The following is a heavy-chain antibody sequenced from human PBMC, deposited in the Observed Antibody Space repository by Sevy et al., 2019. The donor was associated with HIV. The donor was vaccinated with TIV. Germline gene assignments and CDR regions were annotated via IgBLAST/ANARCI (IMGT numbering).Heavy chain of an antibody. CDR1: GGSFSGYY. D-gene: IGHD2-2*01. CDR2: INHSGST. V-gene: IGHV4-34*01. J-gene: IGHJ6*02. Sequence: SETLSLTCAVYGGSFSGYYWSWIRHPPGKGLEWIGEINHSGSTNYNPTLKSRVTISVDTSKNQFSLKLSSVTAADTAVYYCARSQLLTNYYYGMDVWGQGTTVTVSS. CDR3: ARSQLLTNYYYGMDV.